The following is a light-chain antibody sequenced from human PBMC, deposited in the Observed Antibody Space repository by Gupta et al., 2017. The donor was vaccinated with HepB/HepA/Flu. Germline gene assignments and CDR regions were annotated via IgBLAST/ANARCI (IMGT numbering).Light chain of an antibody. CDR1: QSISSN. V-gene: IGKV3-15*01. Sequence: EIVMTQSPTTLSVSLGERATLSCRASQSISSNLAWYQQKPGQAPRLLISGASTRATGVPARFRGSGSGTELTLTISTLQSEDFALYYCQQYNDWPRTFGQGTKVEIK. J-gene: IGKJ1*01. CDR2: GAS. CDR3: QQYNDWPRT.